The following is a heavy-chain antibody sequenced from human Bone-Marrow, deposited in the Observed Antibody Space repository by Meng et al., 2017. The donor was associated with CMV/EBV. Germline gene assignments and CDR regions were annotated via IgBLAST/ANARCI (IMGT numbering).Heavy chain of an antibody. D-gene: IGHD1-14*01. V-gene: IGHV4-61*01. J-gene: IGHJ6*01. CDR2: ISDTGDT. CDR3: ARVGTTRRIYGMDV. CDR1: GGSVTSNSYY. Sequence: SETLSLTCTVSGGSVTSNSYYWSWIRQTPARGLEWIGFISDTGDTNYNPSLKSRVSFSLNTSKNQFFLWLRSVTAADTAVYYCARVGTTRRIYGMDVWGQGTTVTFYS.